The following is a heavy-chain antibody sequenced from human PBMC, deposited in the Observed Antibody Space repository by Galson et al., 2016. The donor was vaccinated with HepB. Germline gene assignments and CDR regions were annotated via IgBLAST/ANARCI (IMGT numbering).Heavy chain of an antibody. CDR3: ARDSFTIFGVTPNWFDP. J-gene: IGHJ5*02. D-gene: IGHD3-3*01. CDR1: GFTFSRYG. V-gene: IGHV3-33*01. CDR2: ILYDGSKK. Sequence: SLRLSCAASGFTFSRYGMNWVRQAPGKGLEWVAVILYDGSKKYYADSVKGRFTISRDNSKNTLYLQMNSLRAEDTAVYYCARDSFTIFGVTPNWFDPWGQGTLVTVSS.